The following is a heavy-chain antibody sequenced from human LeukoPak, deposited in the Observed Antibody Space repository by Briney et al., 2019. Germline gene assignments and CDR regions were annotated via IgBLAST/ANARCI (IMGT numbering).Heavy chain of an antibody. CDR2: ISDDVSNK. Sequence: PGGSLRLSCAASGFSFSTYGMHWVRQAPGKELEWVALISDDVSNKYYADSVKGRFSSSRDNSKNTLYLQMNSLRVEDTAVYYCARVYSSSWSNPLDYWGQGTLVTVSS. CDR1: GFSFSTYG. V-gene: IGHV3-30*03. J-gene: IGHJ4*02. D-gene: IGHD6-13*01. CDR3: ARVYSSSWSNPLDY.